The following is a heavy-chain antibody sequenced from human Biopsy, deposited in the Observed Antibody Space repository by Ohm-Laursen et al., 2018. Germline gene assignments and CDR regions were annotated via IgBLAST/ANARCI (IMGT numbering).Heavy chain of an antibody. CDR2: IHHSGST. J-gene: IGHJ6*02. CDR1: GVSITAYY. V-gene: IGHV4-4*09. CDR3: ARMDCSGGSCHYYSYGMDV. Sequence: SGTLSLTCTVSGVSITAYYWSWIRQPPGKGLECIGNIHHSGSTNYNPPLKRRLTISVDTSKNQFSLKLSSVTAADTAVYYCARMDCSGGSCHYYSYGMDVWGQGTTVTVSS. D-gene: IGHD2-15*01.